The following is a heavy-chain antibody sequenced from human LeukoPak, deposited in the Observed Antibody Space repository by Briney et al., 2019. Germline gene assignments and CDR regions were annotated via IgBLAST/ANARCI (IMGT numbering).Heavy chain of an antibody. D-gene: IGHD2-2*01. V-gene: IGHV4-61*02. CDR2: IYTSGST. CDR3: ARARVEGYCSSTSCCYYYYMDV. Sequence: PSQTLSLTCTVSGGSISSGSYYWSWIRQPAGKGLEWIGRIYTSGSTNYNPSLKSRVTISVDTSKNQFSLKLSSVTAADTAVYYCARARVEGYCSSTSCCYYYYMDVWGKGTTVTVSS. CDR1: GGSISSGSYY. J-gene: IGHJ6*03.